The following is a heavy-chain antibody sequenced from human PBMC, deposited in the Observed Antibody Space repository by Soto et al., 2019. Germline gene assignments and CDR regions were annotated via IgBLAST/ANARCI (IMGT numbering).Heavy chain of an antibody. CDR1: GGTFSSYA. V-gene: IGHV1-69*13. Sequence: SVKVSCKASGGTFSSYAISWVRQAPGQGLEWMGGIIPIFGTANYAQKFQGRVTITADESTSTAYMELSSLRSEDTAVYYFARVYGSGSYYNEPYYYGMDVWGQGTTVTVSS. CDR3: ARVYGSGSYYNEPYYYGMDV. D-gene: IGHD3-10*01. J-gene: IGHJ6*02. CDR2: IIPIFGTA.